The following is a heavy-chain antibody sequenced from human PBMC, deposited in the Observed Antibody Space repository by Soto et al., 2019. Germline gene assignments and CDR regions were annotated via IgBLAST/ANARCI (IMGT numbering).Heavy chain of an antibody. CDR2: IYYSGST. J-gene: IGHJ6*02. D-gene: IGHD2-21*02. CDR3: ARRVVTAIAHYGMDV. V-gene: IGHV4-59*08. Sequence: QVQLQESGPGLVKPSETLSLTCTVSGGSISSYYWSWIRQPPGKGLEWIGYIYYSGSTNYNPSLKSRVTISVDTSKNQFSLKLSSVTAADTAVYYCARRVVTAIAHYGMDVWGQGTTVTVSS. CDR1: GGSISSYY.